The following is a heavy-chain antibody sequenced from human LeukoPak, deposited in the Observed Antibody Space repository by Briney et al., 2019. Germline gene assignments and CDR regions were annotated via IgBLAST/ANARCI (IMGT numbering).Heavy chain of an antibody. V-gene: IGHV4-4*09. J-gene: IGHJ4*02. CDR1: GGSINRYC. Sequence: SETLSLTCTVSGGSINRYCWSWIRQPPGKGLEWLGYIDHSGRTKYNPSLKSRVTMSVDTSRNQFSLKVASVTAADTAVYYCASDSSGSYHPYYWGQGTLVTVSS. D-gene: IGHD3-22*01. CDR2: IDHSGRT. CDR3: ASDSSGSYHPYY.